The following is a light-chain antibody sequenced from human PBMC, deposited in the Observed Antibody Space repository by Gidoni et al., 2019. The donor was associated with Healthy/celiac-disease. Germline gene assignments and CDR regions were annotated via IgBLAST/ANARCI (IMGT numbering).Light chain of an antibody. J-gene: IGKJ5*01. Sequence: EIVMTQSPATLSVSPGERATLSCTASQSLSSNLAWYQQKPGQAPRLLIYSASTRATGIPARFSGSGSGTEFTLTISSLQSEDFAVYYCQQYNNWPPMITFGQGTRLEIK. CDR2: SAS. V-gene: IGKV3-15*01. CDR1: QSLSSN. CDR3: QQYNNWPPMIT.